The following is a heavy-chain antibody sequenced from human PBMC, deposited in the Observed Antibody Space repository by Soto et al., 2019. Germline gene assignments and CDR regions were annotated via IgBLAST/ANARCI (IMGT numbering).Heavy chain of an antibody. CDR1: GGSISSSSYY. D-gene: IGHD5-18*01. V-gene: IGHV4-39*01. J-gene: IGHJ5*02. CDR3: ARHRLYVDTAHTPPARYNWFDP. Sequence: QLQLQESGPGLVKPSETLSLTCTVSGGSISSSSYYWGWIRQPPGKGLEWIGSIYYSGSTYYNPSLKSRVTISVDTSKNQFSLKLSSVTAADTAVYYCARHRLYVDTAHTPPARYNWFDPWGQGTLVTVSS. CDR2: IYYSGST.